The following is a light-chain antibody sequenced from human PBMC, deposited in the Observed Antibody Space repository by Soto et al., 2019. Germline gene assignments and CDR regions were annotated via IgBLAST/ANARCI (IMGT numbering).Light chain of an antibody. J-gene: IGKJ1*01. CDR3: QQYNSYST. Sequence: DIQMTQSPSSVSASVGDRVTITCRASQGISSWLAWYQQKPGKAPKLLIYKASSSESGVPSRLSGSGSGTEFTITISSLQPDDSATYYCQQYNSYSTFGQGTKVDIK. V-gene: IGKV1-5*03. CDR2: KAS. CDR1: QGISSW.